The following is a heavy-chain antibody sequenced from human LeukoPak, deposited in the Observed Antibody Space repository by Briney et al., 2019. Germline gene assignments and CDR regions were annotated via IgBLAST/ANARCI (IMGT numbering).Heavy chain of an antibody. CDR1: GFTFSSYA. CDR2: ISGSGGST. J-gene: IGHJ5*02. D-gene: IGHD2-2*01. CDR3: AKGAYCSSTSCPARWFDP. Sequence: GGSLRLPCAASGFTFSSYAMSWVRQAPGKGLEWVSAISGSGGSTYYADSVKGRFTISRDNSKNTLYLQMNSLRAEDTAVYYCAKGAYCSSTSCPARWFDPWGQGTLVTVSS. V-gene: IGHV3-23*01.